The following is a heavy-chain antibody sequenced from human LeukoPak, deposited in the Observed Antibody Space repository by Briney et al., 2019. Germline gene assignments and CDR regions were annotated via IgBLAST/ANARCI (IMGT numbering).Heavy chain of an antibody. Sequence: GGSLRLSCVASGFPFRTYGMSWVRQAPGKGLEWVSAIPSGGSNTYYADSVKGRFTISRDNSKNTLYLQMNNLRAEDTAVYYCARAWIQLWFQADAFDIWGQGTMVTVSS. J-gene: IGHJ3*02. CDR3: ARAWIQLWFQADAFDI. CDR2: IPSGGSNT. D-gene: IGHD5-18*01. V-gene: IGHV3-23*01. CDR1: GFPFRTYG.